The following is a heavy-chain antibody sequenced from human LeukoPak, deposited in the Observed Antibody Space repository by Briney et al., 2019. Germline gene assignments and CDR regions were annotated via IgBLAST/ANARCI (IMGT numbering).Heavy chain of an antibody. Sequence: GESLKISRKGSEYIFTNYWIGWVRQMPGKGLEWMGIISPGDSDTKYSPSFQGQVTISADKSINTAYLQWSSLRASDTAIYYCARHGSGSFYTPCDSWGQGTLVTVSS. V-gene: IGHV5-51*01. J-gene: IGHJ4*02. D-gene: IGHD1-26*01. CDR1: EYIFTNYW. CDR3: ARHGSGSFYTPCDS. CDR2: ISPGDSDT.